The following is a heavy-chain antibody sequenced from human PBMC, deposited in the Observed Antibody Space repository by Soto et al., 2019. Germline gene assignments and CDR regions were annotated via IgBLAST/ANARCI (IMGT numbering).Heavy chain of an antibody. CDR3: ARKGRKDYDSSGSIAHFDY. V-gene: IGHV4-39*01. CDR2: IYYSGST. J-gene: IGHJ4*02. Sequence: SETLSLTCTVSGGSISSSSYYWGWIRQPPGKGLEWIGSIYYSGSTYYNPSLKSRVTISVDTSKNQFSLKLSSVTAADTAVYYCARKGRKDYDSSGSIAHFDYCGQRNLVPVSS. CDR1: GGSISSSSYY. D-gene: IGHD3-22*01.